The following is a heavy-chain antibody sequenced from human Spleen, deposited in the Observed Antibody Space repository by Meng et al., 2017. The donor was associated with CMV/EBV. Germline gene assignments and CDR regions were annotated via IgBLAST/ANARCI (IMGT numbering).Heavy chain of an antibody. CDR1: GYTLTDYY. Sequence: ASVKVSCKASGYTLTDYYMHWVRQAPGQGLEWMGWINPTSGDTNYAQRFQGRVTMTRDKSISTVYMELSRKRTDDTAVDYCARGLLYDKFDYWGQGTLGTVSS. J-gene: IGHJ4*02. D-gene: IGHD2-2*02. CDR2: INPTSGDT. CDR3: ARGLLYDKFDY. V-gene: IGHV1-2*02.